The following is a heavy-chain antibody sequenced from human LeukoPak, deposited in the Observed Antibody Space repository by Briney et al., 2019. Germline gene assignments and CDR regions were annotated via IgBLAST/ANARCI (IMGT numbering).Heavy chain of an antibody. V-gene: IGHV1-69*06. CDR1: GGTFSSYA. J-gene: IGHJ6*03. Sequence: SVKVSCKASGGTFSSYAISWVRQAPGQGLEWMGGIIPIFGTANYAQKFQGRVTITADKSTSTAYMELSSLRSEDTAVYYCAREFGYSYGWGYYYMDVWGKGTTVTVSS. CDR3: AREFGYSYGWGYYYMDV. CDR2: IIPIFGTA. D-gene: IGHD5-18*01.